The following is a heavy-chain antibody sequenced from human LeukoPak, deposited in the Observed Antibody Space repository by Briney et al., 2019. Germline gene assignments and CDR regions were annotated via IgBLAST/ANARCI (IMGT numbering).Heavy chain of an antibody. V-gene: IGHV1-69*13. CDR3: ASNDLEDAFDI. J-gene: IGHJ3*02. CDR2: IIPIFGTA. Sequence: GASVKVSCKASGGTFSSYAISWVRQAPGQGLEWMGGIIPIFGTANYAQKFQGRVTITADEPTSTAYMELSSLRSEDTAVYYCASNDLEDAFDIWGQGTMVTVSS. CDR1: GGTFSSYA.